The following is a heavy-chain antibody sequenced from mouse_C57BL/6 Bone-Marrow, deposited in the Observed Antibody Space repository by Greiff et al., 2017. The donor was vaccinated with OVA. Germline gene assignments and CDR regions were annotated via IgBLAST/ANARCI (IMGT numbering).Heavy chain of an antibody. CDR2: IRNNANGITI. CDR1: GFTITDYY. D-gene: IGHD2-4*01. Sequence: EVQLVESGGGLVQPGGSLSLSCAASGFTITDYYMSWVRHPPGMALELMGFIRNNANGITIEYSPYVKGRFTIPRDNSQSIIYLQMNARRAEDSATNYCARKGYDYEWRGFRYWGRGTTLTESS. J-gene: IGHJ2*01. V-gene: IGHV7-3*01. CDR3: ARKGYDYEWRGFRY.